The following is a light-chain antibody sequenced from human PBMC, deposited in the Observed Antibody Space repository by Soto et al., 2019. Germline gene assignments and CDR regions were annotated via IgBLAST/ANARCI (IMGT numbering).Light chain of an antibody. CDR1: QSVSNN. V-gene: IGKV3-15*01. CDR3: QQYGSSGT. Sequence: EIVMTPSPATLSVSPVETATLSCRASQSVSNNVAWYQQKPGQAPRLLILGASTRATGIPARFSGSGSGTDFTLTISRLEPEDFAVYYCQQYGSSGTFGQGTKVDI. CDR2: GAS. J-gene: IGKJ1*01.